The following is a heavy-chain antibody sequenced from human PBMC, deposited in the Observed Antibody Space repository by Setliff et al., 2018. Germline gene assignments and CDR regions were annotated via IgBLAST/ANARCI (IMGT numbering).Heavy chain of an antibody. J-gene: IGHJ3*02. CDR1: GYTFTSFG. D-gene: IGHD1-1*01. CDR3: ARGQWGTGTPESFDI. Sequence: GASVKVSCKASGYTFTSFGISWVRQAPGQGLEWMGGIIPLFGTTNYAQEFQGRVTITTDESTSTAYMELSSLRSEDTAVYYCARGQWGTGTPESFDIWGQGTMVTVSS. V-gene: IGHV1-69*05. CDR2: IIPLFGTT.